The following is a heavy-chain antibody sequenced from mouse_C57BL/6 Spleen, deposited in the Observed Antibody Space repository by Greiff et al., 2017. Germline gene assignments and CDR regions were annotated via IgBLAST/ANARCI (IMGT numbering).Heavy chain of an antibody. CDR1: GYPFSSYW. D-gene: IGHD2-3*01. J-gene: IGHJ1*03. CDR3: ARSGYDGYYWYFDV. CDR2: IYPGDGDT. V-gene: IGHV1-80*01. Sequence: VQLQQSGAELVKPGASVKISCKASGYPFSSYWLNWVKQRPGKGLEWIGQIYPGDGDTNYNGKFKGKATLTADKSSSTAYMQLSSLTSEDSAVYCCARSGYDGYYWYFDVWGTGTTVTVSS.